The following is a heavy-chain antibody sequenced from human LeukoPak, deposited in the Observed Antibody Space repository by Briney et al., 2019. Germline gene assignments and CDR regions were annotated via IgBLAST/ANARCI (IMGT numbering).Heavy chain of an antibody. D-gene: IGHD4-23*01. CDR2: INPNSGGT. Sequence: GASVKVSCKASGYTFTGYYMHWVRQAPGQGLEWMGWINPNSGGTNYAQKFQGRVTMTRDTATSTVYMEVSSLRSEDTALYYCARETAYVGLDYWGQGTLVTVSS. CDR1: GYTFTGYY. V-gene: IGHV1-2*02. J-gene: IGHJ4*02. CDR3: ARETAYVGLDY.